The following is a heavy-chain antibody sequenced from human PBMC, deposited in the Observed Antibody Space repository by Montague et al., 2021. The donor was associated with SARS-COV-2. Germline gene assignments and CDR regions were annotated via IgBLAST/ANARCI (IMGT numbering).Heavy chain of an antibody. CDR3: AREGYYDSSGYYVHDAFDI. D-gene: IGHD3-22*01. J-gene: IGHJ3*02. Sequence: SETLSFTCTVSGGSITSYSWSWIRQPPGKGLEWIGYIYYSGSTYYNPSLKSRVTISVDTSKNQFSLKLSSVTAADTAVFYCAREGYYDSSGYYVHDAFDIWGQGTMVTVSS. CDR2: IYYSGST. V-gene: IGHV4-59*01. CDR1: GGSITSYS.